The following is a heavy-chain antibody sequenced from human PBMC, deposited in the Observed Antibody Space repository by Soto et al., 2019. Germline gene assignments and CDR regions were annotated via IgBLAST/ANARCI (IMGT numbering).Heavy chain of an antibody. D-gene: IGHD5-18*01. CDR2: IYSGGST. J-gene: IGHJ6*02. CDR3: ARGFGPADTAMVPYYYGMDV. Sequence: GGSLRLSCAASGFTVNSNYMSWVRQAPGKGLEWVSVIYSGGSTYYADSVKGRFTISRDNSKNTLYLQMNSLRAEDTAVYYCARGFGPADTAMVPYYYGMDVWGQGTTVTVSS. CDR1: GFTVNSNY. V-gene: IGHV3-53*01.